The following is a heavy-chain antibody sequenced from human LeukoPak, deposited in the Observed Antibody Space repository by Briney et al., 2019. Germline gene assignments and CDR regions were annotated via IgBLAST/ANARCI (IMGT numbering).Heavy chain of an antibody. Sequence: GGSLRLSCAASGFTFSSYGMHWVRQAPGKGLEWVAFIQYDGSNKYYADSVKGRFTISRDNSKNTLYLQMNSLGAEDTAVYYCAKIWHYGSGIPFDYWGQGTLVTVSS. CDR3: AKIWHYGSGIPFDY. CDR2: IQYDGSNK. D-gene: IGHD3-10*01. J-gene: IGHJ4*02. CDR1: GFTFSSYG. V-gene: IGHV3-30*02.